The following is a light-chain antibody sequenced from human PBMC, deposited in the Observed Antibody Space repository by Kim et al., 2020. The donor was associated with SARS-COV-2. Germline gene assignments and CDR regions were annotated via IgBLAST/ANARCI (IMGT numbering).Light chain of an antibody. V-gene: IGLV3-1*01. CDR3: QAWDSSSVVV. J-gene: IGLJ2*01. CDR1: KLGDKY. Sequence: ELTQPPSVSVSPGQTASITCSGDKLGDKYACWYQQKPGQSPVLIIYQDTNRPSGIPERFSGSNSGNTATLTISGTQAMDEADYYCQAWDSSSVVVFGG. CDR2: QDT.